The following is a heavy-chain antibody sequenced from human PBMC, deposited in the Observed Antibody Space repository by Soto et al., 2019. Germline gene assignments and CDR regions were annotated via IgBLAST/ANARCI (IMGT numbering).Heavy chain of an antibody. Sequence: ASVKVSCKASGYALIMYYIHWMRQAPGQGLEWMGLINPSGGSTTYAQKFQGRVTMTRDTSTSTVYMDLSSLRSEDTAVYYCARSPYSSGYYYAIDYWGKGTQVTVYS. J-gene: IGHJ4*02. D-gene: IGHD3-22*01. V-gene: IGHV1-46*01. CDR2: INPSGGST. CDR3: ARSPYSSGYYYAIDY. CDR1: GYALIMYY.